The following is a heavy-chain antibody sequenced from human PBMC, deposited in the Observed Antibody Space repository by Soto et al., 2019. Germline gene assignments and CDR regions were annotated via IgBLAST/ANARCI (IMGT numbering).Heavy chain of an antibody. J-gene: IGHJ5*02. V-gene: IGHV1-58*01. CDR2: IVVGSGNT. Sequence: GASVKVSCKASGFTFTSSAVQWVRQARGQRLEWIVWIVVGSGNTNYAQKFQERVTITRVMSTSTAYMELSSLRSEDTAVYYCAAEERVAGTLDPWGQGTLVTVSS. CDR1: GFTFTSSA. D-gene: IGHD6-19*01. CDR3: AAEERVAGTLDP.